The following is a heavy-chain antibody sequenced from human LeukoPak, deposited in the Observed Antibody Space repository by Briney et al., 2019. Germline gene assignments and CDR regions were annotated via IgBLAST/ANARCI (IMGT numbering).Heavy chain of an antibody. CDR3: ARGYSGYDSNCFDP. Sequence: GSSVKVSCKASGGTFSSYAISWVRQAPGQGLEWMGGIIPIFGTANYAQKFQGRVTITADKSTSTAYMELSSLRSEDTAVYYCARGYSGYDSNCFDPWGQGTLVTVSS. J-gene: IGHJ5*02. D-gene: IGHD5-12*01. V-gene: IGHV1-69*06. CDR1: GGTFSSYA. CDR2: IIPIFGTA.